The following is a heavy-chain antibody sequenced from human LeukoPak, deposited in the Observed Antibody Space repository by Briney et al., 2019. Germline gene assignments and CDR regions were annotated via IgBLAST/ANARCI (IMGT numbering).Heavy chain of an antibody. V-gene: IGHV1-8*01. CDR3: ARTGSLGNWFDP. CDR2: MNPNSGNT. Sequence: ASVKVSCKASGYTFTSYDINWVRQATGQGLEWMGWMNPNSGNTGYAQKFQGRVTMTRNTSISTAYMELSSLRSEDTAVYYCARTGSLGNWFDPWGQGTLVTVSS. J-gene: IGHJ5*02. D-gene: IGHD1-14*01. CDR1: GYTFTSYD.